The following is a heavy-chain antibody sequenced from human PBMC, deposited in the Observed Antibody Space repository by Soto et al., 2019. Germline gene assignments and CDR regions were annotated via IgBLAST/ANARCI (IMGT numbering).Heavy chain of an antibody. CDR2: IKQDGSEK. CDR3: ARVAYLNGWSFDY. D-gene: IGHD6-19*01. CDR1: GFTFSSYC. Sequence: EGSPRLSCAASGFTFSSYCISWVRQAPGKGLEWVANIKQDGSEKYYVDSVKGRFTLSRDNAKNSLQLQMNSLRAEDTAIYFCARVAYLNGWSFDYWGQGTLVTVSS. J-gene: IGHJ4*01. V-gene: IGHV3-7*01.